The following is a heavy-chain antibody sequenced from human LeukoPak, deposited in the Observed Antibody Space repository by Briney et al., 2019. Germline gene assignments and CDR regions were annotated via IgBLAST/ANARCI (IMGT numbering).Heavy chain of an antibody. V-gene: IGHV4-39*01. CDR3: ARQKDQLLLYYYYYMDV. D-gene: IGHD2-2*01. J-gene: IGHJ6*03. Sequence: SETLSLTCTVSGGSISSSSYYWGWVRQPPGKGLEWIGSIYYSGSTYYNPSLKSRVTISVDTSKNQFSLKLSSVTAADTAVYYCARQKDQLLLYYYYYMDVWGKGTTVTVSS. CDR2: IYYSGST. CDR1: GGSISSSSYY.